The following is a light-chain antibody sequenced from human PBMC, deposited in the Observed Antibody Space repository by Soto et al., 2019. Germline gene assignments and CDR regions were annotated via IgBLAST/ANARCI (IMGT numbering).Light chain of an antibody. CDR1: QGISSY. V-gene: IGKV1-8*01. CDR3: QQYYSYSLT. Sequence: AIRMTQSPSSFSASTGDRVTITCRASQGISSYLAWYQQKPGKAPKLLIYAASTLQSGVPSRFSGSGSGTDFTLTISCLQSEDFATYYCQQYYSYSLTFGGGTKAEIK. J-gene: IGKJ4*01. CDR2: AAS.